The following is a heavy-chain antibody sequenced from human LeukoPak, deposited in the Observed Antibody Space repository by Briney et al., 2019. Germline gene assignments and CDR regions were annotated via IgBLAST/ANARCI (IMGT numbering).Heavy chain of an antibody. V-gene: IGHV1-3*03. D-gene: IGHD6-6*01. CDR1: GYTSTSYA. CDR2: INAGNGNT. CDR3: ARYSSSSLGSWFDP. J-gene: IGHJ5*02. Sequence: ASAKVSCKASGYTSTSYAMHWVRQAPGQRLEWMGWINAGNGNTKYSQEFQGRVTITRDTSASTAYMELSSLRSEDMAVYYCARYSSSSLGSWFDPWGQGTLVTVSS.